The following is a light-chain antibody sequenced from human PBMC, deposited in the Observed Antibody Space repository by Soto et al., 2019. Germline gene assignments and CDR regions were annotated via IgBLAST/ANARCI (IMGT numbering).Light chain of an antibody. CDR2: DAS. CDR1: QDIRKY. J-gene: IGKJ1*01. V-gene: IGKV1-33*01. Sequence: IQITQSPSSLSVSVVDRVTITFQATQDIRKYLNWYQQKPGKAPKLLIYDASSLETGVPSRFSGSGSGTEFTLTISSLQPDDFATYYCQHYNSYWTLGQGTKGDI. CDR3: QHYNSYWT.